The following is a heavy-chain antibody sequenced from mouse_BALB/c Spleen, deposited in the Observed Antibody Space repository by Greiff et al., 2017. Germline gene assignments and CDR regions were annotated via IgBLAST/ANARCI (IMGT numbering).Heavy chain of an antibody. V-gene: IGHV1-82*01. CDR2: IYPGDGDT. D-gene: IGHD1-3*01. CDR3: ARITAYWYFDV. J-gene: IGHJ1*01. CDR1: GYAFSSSW. Sequence: QVQLQQSGPELVKPGASVKISCKASGYAFSSSWMNWVKQRPGQGLEWIGRIYPGDGDTNYNGKFKGKATLTADKSSSTAYMQLSSLTSVDSAVYFCARITAYWYFDVWGAGTTVTVSS.